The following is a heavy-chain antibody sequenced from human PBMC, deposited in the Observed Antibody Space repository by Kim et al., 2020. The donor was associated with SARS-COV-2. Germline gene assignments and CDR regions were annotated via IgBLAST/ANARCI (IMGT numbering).Heavy chain of an antibody. D-gene: IGHD3-10*01. CDR2: INPSGGST. CDR1: GYTFTSYY. J-gene: IGHJ6*02. CDR3: ARDPPPERTLWFGELSWVRGYYYYGIDV. Sequence: ASVKVSCKASGYTFTSYYMHWVRQAPGQGLEWMGIINPSGGSTSYAQKIQGRVTMTRDTSTSTVYMELSSLRSEDTAVDYCARDPPPERTLWFGELSWVRGYYYYGIDVWGQGTTVTVSS. V-gene: IGHV1-46*01.